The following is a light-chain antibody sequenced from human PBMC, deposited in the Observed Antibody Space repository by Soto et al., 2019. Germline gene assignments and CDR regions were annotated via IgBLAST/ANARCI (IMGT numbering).Light chain of an antibody. Sequence: EIVFTQSPATLSLSPGERATLSCRASQSVSSYLAWYKQRPGQAPRLLIYDASNTATGTPARFSGSGSGTDFTLTISSLQPEDFAVYYCQQRSNWPTFGQGTKVDIK. V-gene: IGKV3-11*01. CDR2: DAS. CDR3: QQRSNWPT. J-gene: IGKJ1*01. CDR1: QSVSSY.